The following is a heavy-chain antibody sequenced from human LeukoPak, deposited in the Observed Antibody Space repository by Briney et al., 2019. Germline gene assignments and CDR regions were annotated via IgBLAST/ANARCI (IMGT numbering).Heavy chain of an antibody. CDR3: ARVHTIFGVVIGY. J-gene: IGHJ4*02. Sequence: ASVKVSCKASGYTFTGYYMHWVRQAPGQGLEWMGWINPNSGGTNYAQKFQGRVTVTRDTSISTAYMELSRLRSDDTAVYYCARVHTIFGVVIGYWGQGTLVTVSS. V-gene: IGHV1-2*02. CDR2: INPNSGGT. CDR1: GYTFTGYY. D-gene: IGHD3-3*01.